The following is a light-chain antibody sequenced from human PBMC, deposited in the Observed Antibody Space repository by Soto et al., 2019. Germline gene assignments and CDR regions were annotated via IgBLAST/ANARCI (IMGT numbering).Light chain of an antibody. V-gene: IGKV3-11*01. Sequence: EVVLTQSPATLSLSPGERATLSCRASQSVSGSLAWYQQKPGQSPRLLIYDVSRRATGIPARFSGSGSGTDFTLTISSLEPEDFAVYYCQQGANWPLTFGGGTKVETK. CDR3: QQGANWPLT. CDR1: QSVSGS. J-gene: IGKJ4*01. CDR2: DVS.